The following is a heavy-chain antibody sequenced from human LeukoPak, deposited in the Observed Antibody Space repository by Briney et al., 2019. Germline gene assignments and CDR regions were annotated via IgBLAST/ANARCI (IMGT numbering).Heavy chain of an antibody. CDR3: AREIVRGVQGFRWFDP. D-gene: IGHD3-10*01. CDR2: IYYSGST. CDR1: GGSISSYY. V-gene: IGHV4-59*01. Sequence: SETLSLTCTVSGGSISSYYWSWIRQPPGKGLEWIGYIYYSGSTNYNPSLKSRVTISVDTSKNQFSLKLSSVTAADTAVYYCAREIVRGVQGFRWFDPWGQGTLVTVSS. J-gene: IGHJ5*02.